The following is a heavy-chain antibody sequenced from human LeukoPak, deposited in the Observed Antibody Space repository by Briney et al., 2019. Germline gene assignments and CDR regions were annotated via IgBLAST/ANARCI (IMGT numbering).Heavy chain of an antibody. V-gene: IGHV3-30-3*01. CDR2: ISYDGSNK. D-gene: IGHD1-26*01. J-gene: IGHJ4*02. CDR3: ARIIVGATGIDY. CDR1: GFTFSSYA. Sequence: GGSLRLSCAASGFTFSSYAMHWVRQAPGKGLEWVAVISYDGSNKYYADSVKGRFTISRDNSKNTLYLQMNSLRVEDMAVYYCARIIVGATGIDYWGQGTLVTVSS.